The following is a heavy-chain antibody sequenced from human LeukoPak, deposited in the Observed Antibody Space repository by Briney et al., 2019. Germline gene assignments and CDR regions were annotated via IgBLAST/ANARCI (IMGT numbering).Heavy chain of an antibody. CDR1: GYTFTSYY. J-gene: IGHJ4*02. D-gene: IGHD3-9*01. CDR3: ARGFDWLEYYFDY. CDR2: INPSGGST. V-gene: IGHV1-46*01. Sequence: ASVKVSCKASGYTFTSYYMHWVRQAPGQGLEWMGIINPSGGSTSYAQKFQGRVTMTRDTSISTAYMELNRLRSDDTAVYYCARGFDWLEYYFDYWGQGTLVTVSS.